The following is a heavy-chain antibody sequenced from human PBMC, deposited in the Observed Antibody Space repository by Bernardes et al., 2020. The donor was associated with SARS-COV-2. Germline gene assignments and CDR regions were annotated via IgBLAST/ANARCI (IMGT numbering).Heavy chain of an antibody. CDR1: GGSISSYY. J-gene: IGHJ6*02. D-gene: IGHD6-19*01. Sequence: SKTLSVTCTVSGGSISSYYWSWIRQPPGKGLEWIGYIYYSGSTNYNPSLKSRVTISVDTSKNQFSLKLSSVTAADTAVYYCAREGWAVAGMGPGDYYYYGMDVWGQGTTVTVSS. V-gene: IGHV4-59*01. CDR3: AREGWAVAGMGPGDYYYYGMDV. CDR2: IYYSGST.